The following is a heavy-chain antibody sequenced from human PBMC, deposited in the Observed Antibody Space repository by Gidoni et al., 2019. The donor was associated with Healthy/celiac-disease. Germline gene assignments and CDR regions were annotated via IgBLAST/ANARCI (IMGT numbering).Heavy chain of an antibody. CDR1: GFSFSSYE. V-gene: IGHV3-48*03. Sequence: EVQLVESGGGLVQPGGSLRLSCAPSGFSFSSYEMNWVRQAPGKGLEWVSYISSSGSTIYYADSVKGRFTISRDNAKNSLYLQMNSLRAEDTAVYYCAGHYDSSGKWGLVDAFDIWGQGTMVTVSS. CDR2: ISSSGSTI. CDR3: AGHYDSSGKWGLVDAFDI. D-gene: IGHD3-22*01. J-gene: IGHJ3*02.